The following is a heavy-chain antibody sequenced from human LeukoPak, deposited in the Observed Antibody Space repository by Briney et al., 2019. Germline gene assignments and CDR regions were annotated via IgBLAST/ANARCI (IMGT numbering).Heavy chain of an antibody. V-gene: IGHV3-21*01. CDR1: GFTFSSYS. Sequence: GGSLRLSCAASGFTFSSYSMNWVRQAPGKGLEWVSSISTSSSYIYYADSVKGRFTISRDNAKNSLYLQINSLRAEDTAVYYCARVGLDRRGYSGYEAFDYWGQGTLVTVSS. CDR3: ARVGLDRRGYSGYEAFDY. D-gene: IGHD5-12*01. CDR2: ISTSSSYI. J-gene: IGHJ4*02.